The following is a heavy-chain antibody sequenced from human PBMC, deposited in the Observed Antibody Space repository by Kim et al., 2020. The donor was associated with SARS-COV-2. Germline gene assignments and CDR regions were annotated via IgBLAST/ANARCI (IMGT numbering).Heavy chain of an antibody. D-gene: IGHD3-10*01. J-gene: IGHJ4*02. CDR3: RIRSGSTRDY. CDR2: INHSGST. V-gene: IGHV4-34*01. CDR1: GGSFSGYY. Sequence: SETLSLTCAVYGGSFSGYYWSWIRQPPGKGLEWIGEINHSGSTNYNPSLKSRVTISVDTSKNQFSLKLSSVTAADTAVYYCRIRSGSTRDYWGQGTLVTVSS.